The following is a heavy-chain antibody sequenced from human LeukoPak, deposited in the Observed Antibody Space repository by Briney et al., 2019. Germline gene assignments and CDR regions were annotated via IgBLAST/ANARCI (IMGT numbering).Heavy chain of an antibody. J-gene: IGHJ3*02. D-gene: IGHD5-24*01. V-gene: IGHV1-46*01. CDR1: GYTFTNYY. CDR2: INPGADNT. CDR3: ARIRDGYNDAYDI. Sequence: GASVKVSCKASGYTFTNYYIHWVRQAPGQGLEWMGLINPGADNTDYAQNFQGRVTMTRDTSTSTVYMGLSSLRSEDTAVYYCARIRDGYNDAYDIWGQGTMVTVSS.